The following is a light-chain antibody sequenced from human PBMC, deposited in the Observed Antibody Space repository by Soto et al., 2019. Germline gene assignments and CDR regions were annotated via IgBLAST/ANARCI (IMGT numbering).Light chain of an antibody. J-gene: IGKJ5*01. CDR1: EDINNY. CDR2: DAS. V-gene: IGKV1-33*01. Sequence: DSQMTQSPSSLSASVGDRVTITCQASEDINNYLNWYQQKPGKAPKLLIYDASDLETGVPSRFSGSVSGSDFTFTISNLQPEDVATYFCQHYHTLPPELTFGQGTRLEI. CDR3: QHYHTLPPELT.